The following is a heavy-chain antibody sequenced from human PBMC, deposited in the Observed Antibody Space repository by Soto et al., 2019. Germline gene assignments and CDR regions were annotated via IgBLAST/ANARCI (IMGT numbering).Heavy chain of an antibody. J-gene: IGHJ4*02. CDR1: GGSISSYY. Sequence: SETLSLTCTVSGGSISSYYWSWIRQPPGKGLEWIGYIYYSGSTNYNPSLKSRVTISVDTSKNQFSLKLSSVTAADTAVYYCAREGIAAAGLDYWGQGTLVTVSS. D-gene: IGHD6-13*01. V-gene: IGHV4-59*01. CDR2: IYYSGST. CDR3: AREGIAAAGLDY.